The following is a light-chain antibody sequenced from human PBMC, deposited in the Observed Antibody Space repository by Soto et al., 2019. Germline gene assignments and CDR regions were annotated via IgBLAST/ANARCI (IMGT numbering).Light chain of an antibody. Sequence: EIGLTQSPGTLSVSPGGRATLSCRSSQSVSSSYLAWYQQKPGQAPRLLIYGASSRATGIPDRFSGSGSGTDFTLTISRLEPEDFAVYYCQQYGSSPWTFGQGTKVDIK. CDR2: GAS. J-gene: IGKJ1*01. CDR1: QSVSSSY. V-gene: IGKV3-20*01. CDR3: QQYGSSPWT.